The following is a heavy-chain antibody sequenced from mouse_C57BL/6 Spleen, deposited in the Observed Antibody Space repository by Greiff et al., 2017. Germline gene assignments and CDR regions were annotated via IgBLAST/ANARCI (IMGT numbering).Heavy chain of an antibody. Sequence: VQLKESGGGLVKPGGSLKLSCAASGFTFSDYGMHWVRQAPETGLEWVAYISSGSSTIYYADTVKGRFTISRDNAKNTLFLQMTSLRSEDTAMYYCARGVAWFAYWGQGTLVTVSA. CDR1: GFTFSDYG. J-gene: IGHJ3*01. CDR2: ISSGSSTI. V-gene: IGHV5-17*01. CDR3: ARGVAWFAY.